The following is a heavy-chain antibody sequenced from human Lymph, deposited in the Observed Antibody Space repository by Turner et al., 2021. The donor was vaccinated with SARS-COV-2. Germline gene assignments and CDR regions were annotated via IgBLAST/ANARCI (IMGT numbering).Heavy chain of an antibody. V-gene: IGHV3-30*18. J-gene: IGHJ5*02. CDR2: ISNDGRNK. Sequence: QVQLVESGGGVVPPGRSLTLSCAASGFTFSSYCLHWVRQAPGKGLEWVAVISNDGRNKYYADSVKGRFTISRDNSKNTLYLQMNSLRDEDTAVYYCAKDNSGSYDTNWFDPWGQGTLVTVSS. CDR3: AKDNSGSYDTNWFDP. CDR1: GFTFSSYC. D-gene: IGHD1-26*01.